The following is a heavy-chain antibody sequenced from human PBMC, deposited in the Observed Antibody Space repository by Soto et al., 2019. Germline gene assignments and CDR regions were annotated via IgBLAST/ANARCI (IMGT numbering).Heavy chain of an antibody. CDR3: ARDEAIYDFWSGLLSHYYYYYGMDV. Sequence: PGGSLRLSCAASGFTFSSYGMHWVRQAPGKGLEWVAVIWYDGSNKYYADSVKGRFTISRDNSKNTLYLQMNSLRAEDTAVYYCARDEAIYDFWSGLLSHYYYYYGMDVWGQGTTVTVSS. J-gene: IGHJ6*02. CDR2: IWYDGSNK. CDR1: GFTFSSYG. D-gene: IGHD3-3*01. V-gene: IGHV3-33*01.